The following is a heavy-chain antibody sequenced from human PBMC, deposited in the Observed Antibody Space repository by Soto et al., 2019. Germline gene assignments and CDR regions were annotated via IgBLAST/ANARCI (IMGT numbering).Heavy chain of an antibody. D-gene: IGHD4-17*01. V-gene: IGHV3-11*06. Sequence: QMQLVESGGGLVKPGGSLRLSCVASGFTFNDYYMSWIRQAPGKGLEWVSYISSSSGYTNYADSVKGRFTISRDNARNSLYLQMNSLRAEDTAVYYCARGGTTVTDFWGQGTLVTVSS. CDR2: ISSSSGYT. CDR1: GFTFNDYY. J-gene: IGHJ4*02. CDR3: ARGGTTVTDF.